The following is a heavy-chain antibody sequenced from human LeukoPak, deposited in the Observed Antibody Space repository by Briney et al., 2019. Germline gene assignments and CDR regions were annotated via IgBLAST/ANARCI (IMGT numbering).Heavy chain of an antibody. D-gene: IGHD5-12*01. CDR2: TRIDESVK. J-gene: IGHJ3*02. V-gene: IGHV3-30*02. CDR3: AKDREVATFPGDAFDI. Sequence: GGSLRLSCAASGFTFSSYGMHWVRQAPGKGLEWVAFTRIDESVKNYADSVKGRFTISRDNSKNTLYLQMNSLRAEDTAVYYCAKDREVATFPGDAFDIWGQGTMVTVSS. CDR1: GFTFSSYG.